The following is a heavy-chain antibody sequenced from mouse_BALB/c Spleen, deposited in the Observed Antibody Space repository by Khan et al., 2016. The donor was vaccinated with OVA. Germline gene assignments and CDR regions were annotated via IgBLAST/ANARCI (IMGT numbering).Heavy chain of an antibody. CDR1: GYSITSEYA. V-gene: IGHV3-2*02. CDR2: INYSGNT. J-gene: IGHJ3*01. Sequence: EVQLQESGPGLVKPSQSLSLTCTVTGYSITSEYAWNLIRQFPGNKLEWMGYINYSGNTRFNPSLKSQTSITRDTSKNQFFLQLNSVTTEDTATYYCARKDYYDYDPFPYWGQGTLVTVSA. D-gene: IGHD2-4*01. CDR3: ARKDYYDYDPFPY.